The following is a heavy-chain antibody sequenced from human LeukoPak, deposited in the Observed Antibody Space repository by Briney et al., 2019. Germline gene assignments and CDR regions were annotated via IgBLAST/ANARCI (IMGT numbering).Heavy chain of an antibody. CDR3: ATSPGIRSTGY. D-gene: IGHD1-14*01. Sequence: SETLSLTCTVSGDSISNYYWSWIRQPPGKGLEWIGYIYYSGSTNYNPSLKSRVTISVDRSKNRISLKLRSLTAADTAIYYCATSPGIRSTGYRGQGSLVTVSS. CDR1: GDSISNYY. V-gene: IGHV4-59*08. J-gene: IGHJ4*02. CDR2: IYYSGST.